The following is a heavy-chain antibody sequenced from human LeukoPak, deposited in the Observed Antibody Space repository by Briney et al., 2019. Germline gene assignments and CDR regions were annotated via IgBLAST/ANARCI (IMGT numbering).Heavy chain of an antibody. J-gene: IGHJ6*03. D-gene: IGHD7-27*01. CDR1: GYTFTDYY. CDR3: ARAGTESKWGLPRADYYYMDV. Sequence: GASVKVSCKASGYTFTDYYMHWVRQAPGQGLEWMGWINPNSGGTNYAQKFQGRVTMTRDTSISTAYMELSNVRSDDTALYYCARAGTESKWGLPRADYYYMDVWGKGTTVTVSS. CDR2: INPNSGGT. V-gene: IGHV1-2*02.